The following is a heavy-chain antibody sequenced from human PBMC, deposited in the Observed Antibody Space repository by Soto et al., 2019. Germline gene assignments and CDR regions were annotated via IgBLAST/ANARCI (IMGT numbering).Heavy chain of an antibody. V-gene: IGHV1-69*12. J-gene: IGHJ2*01. CDR3: AQTLGVAVAEPCRFDL. Sequence: QVQLVQSGAEVKKYGSSVKVSCKASGGTFSRNAISWVRQAPGQGLEWMGGITPMLGTANYAQRFQGRVTITADESTSTVHMQLSSLRSDDTAVYYCAQTLGVAVAEPCRFDLWGRGTLVTVSA. CDR1: GGTFSRNA. CDR2: ITPMLGTA. D-gene: IGHD6-19*01.